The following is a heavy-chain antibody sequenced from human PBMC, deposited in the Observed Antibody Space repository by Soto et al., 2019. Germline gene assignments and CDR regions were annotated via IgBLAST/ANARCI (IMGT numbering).Heavy chain of an antibody. Sequence: GSLRLSCAASGFTFSSYAMHWVRQAPGKGLEWVAVISYDGSNKYYADSVKGRFTISRDNSKNTLYLQMNGLRAEDTAVYYCARETYYDFWSGPYYGMDVWGQGTTVTVSS. D-gene: IGHD3-3*01. CDR2: ISYDGSNK. CDR1: GFTFSSYA. J-gene: IGHJ6*02. CDR3: ARETYYDFWSGPYYGMDV. V-gene: IGHV3-30-3*01.